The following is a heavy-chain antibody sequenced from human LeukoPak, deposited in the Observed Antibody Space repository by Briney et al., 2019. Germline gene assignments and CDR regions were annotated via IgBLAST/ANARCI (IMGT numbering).Heavy chain of an antibody. V-gene: IGHV4-59*01. CDR3: AGGYSYGSTYYYMDV. CDR1: GGSISSYY. D-gene: IGHD5-18*01. CDR2: IYYSGST. J-gene: IGHJ6*03. Sequence: SETLSLTCTVSGGSISSYYWSWIRQPPGKGLEWIGYIYYSGSTSYNPSLKSRVTISVDTSKNQFSLKLRSVTAADTAVYYCAGGYSYGSTYYYMDVWGKGTTVTISS.